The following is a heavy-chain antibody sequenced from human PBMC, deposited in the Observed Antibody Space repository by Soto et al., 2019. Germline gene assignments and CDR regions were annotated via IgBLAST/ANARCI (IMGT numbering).Heavy chain of an antibody. CDR3: ATDYYDSSGYYADVPVDYYYGMDV. V-gene: IGHV3-23*01. J-gene: IGHJ6*02. Sequence: GGSLRLSCAASGFTFSSYAMSWVRQAPGKGLEWVSAISGSGGSTYYADSVKGRFTISRDNSKNTLYLQMNSLRAEDTAVYYCATDYYDSSGYYADVPVDYYYGMDVWGQGPTVTVSS. CDR1: GFTFSSYA. CDR2: ISGSGGST. D-gene: IGHD3-22*01.